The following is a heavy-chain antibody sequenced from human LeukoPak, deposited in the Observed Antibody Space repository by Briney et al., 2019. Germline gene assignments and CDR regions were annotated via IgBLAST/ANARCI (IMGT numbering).Heavy chain of an antibody. CDR1: GGSISSSSYY. V-gene: IGHV4-39*01. Sequence: SETLSLTCTVSGGSISSSSYYWGWIRQPPGKGLEWIGSIYYSGSTYYNPSLKSRVTISVDTSKNQFSLKLSSVTAADTAVYYCARSMWGWFDPWGQVTLVTVSS. CDR3: ARSMWGWFDP. CDR2: IYYSGST. D-gene: IGHD1-26*01. J-gene: IGHJ5*02.